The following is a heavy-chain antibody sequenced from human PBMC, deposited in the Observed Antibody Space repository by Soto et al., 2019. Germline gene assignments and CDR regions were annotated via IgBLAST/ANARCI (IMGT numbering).Heavy chain of an antibody. J-gene: IGHJ4*02. D-gene: IGHD3-3*01. CDR2: ITSSSNYI. CDR3: ARDLNFWSHAPEGGFDY. V-gene: IGHV3-21*01. Sequence: EVQLVESGGGLVKPGESLRLSCVASGFTFSSYSMNWVRLAPGKGLEWVSSITSSSNYIDYTDSVKGRFTISRDNAKNSLYPQMNSLRAEDTDVYYCARDLNFWSHAPEGGFDYWGQGSLVTVSS. CDR1: GFTFSSYS.